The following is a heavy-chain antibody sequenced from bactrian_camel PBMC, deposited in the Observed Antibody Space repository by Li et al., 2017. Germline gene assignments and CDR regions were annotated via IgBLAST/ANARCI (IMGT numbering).Heavy chain of an antibody. Sequence: HVQLVESGGGSVQAGGALKLSCLATGITFDGPGMIWFRQRPGKRREKVAAIFTSDGSTDYADDVKGRFTISQDDSQNMVYLDMNSLKSEDTAMYYCAAGDVGYCTRGFNHWGQGTQVTVS. CDR1: GITFDGPG. D-gene: IGHD1*01. CDR3: AAGDVGYCTRGFNH. CDR2: IFTSDGST. V-gene: IGHV3S61*01. J-gene: IGHJ4*01.